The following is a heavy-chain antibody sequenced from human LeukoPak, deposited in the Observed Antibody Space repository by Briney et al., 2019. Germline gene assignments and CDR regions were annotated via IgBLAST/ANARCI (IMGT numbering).Heavy chain of an antibody. CDR2: INAFGART. J-gene: IGHJ4*02. D-gene: IGHD2-15*01. V-gene: IGHV3-23*01. CDR3: AKVALGYCSGSSCYYFDY. Sequence: PGGSLRLSCEASGFTLSGHALSWVRQAPGKGLEWVSSINAFGARTYYADSVKGRFTISRDNSKNTLYLQMNSLRAEDTALYYCAKVALGYCSGSSCYYFDYGGQGTLVTVSS. CDR1: GFTLSGHA.